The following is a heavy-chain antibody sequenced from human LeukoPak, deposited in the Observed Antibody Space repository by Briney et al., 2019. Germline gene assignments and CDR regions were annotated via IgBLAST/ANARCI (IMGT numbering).Heavy chain of an antibody. V-gene: IGHV5-51*01. CDR1: GYSFTSYW. CDR2: IYPGDSDT. J-gene: IGHJ6*03. Sequence: GESLKISCKGSGYSFTSYWIGWVRQMPGKGLEWMGIIYPGDSDTRYSPYFQGQVTISADKSISPPYLQWSSLKASDTAIYYCARAGYCSSTSCYNGRGYYYMDVWGKGTTVTVSS. CDR3: ARAGYCSSTSCYNGRGYYYMDV. D-gene: IGHD2-2*02.